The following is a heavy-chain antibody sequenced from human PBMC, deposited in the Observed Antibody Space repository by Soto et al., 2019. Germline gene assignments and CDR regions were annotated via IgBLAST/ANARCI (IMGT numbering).Heavy chain of an antibody. CDR2: IYYSGST. V-gene: IGHV4-39*01. J-gene: IGHJ3*02. CDR1: GGSISSSSYY. D-gene: IGHD2-15*01. Sequence: QLQLQESGPGLVKPSETLSLTCTVSGGSISSSSYYWGWIRQPPGKGLEWIGSIYYSGSTYYNPSLKGSVPISVDTSKNQSALTLSSVAAADTAVYYWARHSRPYVVVVAATPNDAFDIWGQGTMVTVSS. CDR3: ARHSRPYVVVVAATPNDAFDI.